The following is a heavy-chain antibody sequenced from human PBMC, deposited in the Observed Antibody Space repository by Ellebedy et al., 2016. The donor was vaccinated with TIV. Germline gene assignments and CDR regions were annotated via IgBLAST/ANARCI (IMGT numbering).Heavy chain of an antibody. V-gene: IGHV4-61*08. D-gene: IGHD3-9*01. J-gene: IGHJ5*02. CDR3: ARAIHDILTGYSWFDP. Sequence: SETLSLXCTVSGGSISSGGYYWSWIRQHPGKGLEWIGYIYYSGSTNYNPSLKSRVTISVDTSKNQFSLKLSSVTAADTAVYYCARAIHDILTGYSWFDPWGQGTLVTVSS. CDR1: GGSISSGGYY. CDR2: IYYSGST.